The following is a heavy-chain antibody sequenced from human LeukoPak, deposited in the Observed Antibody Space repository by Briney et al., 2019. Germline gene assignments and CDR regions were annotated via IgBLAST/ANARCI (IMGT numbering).Heavy chain of an antibody. CDR3: ASGGIAARRGAFDI. J-gene: IGHJ3*02. CDR1: GGTFSSYA. CDR2: IIPILGIA. V-gene: IGHV1-69*04. D-gene: IGHD6-6*01. Sequence: SMKVSCKASGGTFSSYAISWVRQAPGQGLEWMGRIIPILGIANYAQKFQGRVTITADKSTSTAYMELSSLRSEDTAVYYCASGGIAARRGAFDIWGQGTMVTVSS.